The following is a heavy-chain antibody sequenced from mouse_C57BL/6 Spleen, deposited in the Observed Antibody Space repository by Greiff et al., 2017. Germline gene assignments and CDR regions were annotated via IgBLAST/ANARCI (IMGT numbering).Heavy chain of an antibody. Sequence: VQLLHSGAELVKPGASVKISCKASGYAFSSYWMNWVKQRPGKGLEWIGQIYPGDGDTKYNGKFKGKATLTADKSSSTAYMQLSSLTTEDSAVYFCASRTYDYDGDFVACWGQGTLVTVST. D-gene: IGHD2-4*01. CDR2: IYPGDGDT. CDR3: ASRTYDYDGDFVAC. J-gene: IGHJ3*01. V-gene: IGHV1-80*01. CDR1: GYAFSSYW.